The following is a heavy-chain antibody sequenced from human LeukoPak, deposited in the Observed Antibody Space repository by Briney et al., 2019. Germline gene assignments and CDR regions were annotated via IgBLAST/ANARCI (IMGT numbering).Heavy chain of an antibody. Sequence: GGSLRLSCAASGFTFSDYYMSWIRQAPGKGLEWVSYISSSGSTIYYADSVKGRFTISRDNSKNTMYIQMNSLRAEDTAVYYCAKDRIAVAAATPDYWGQGALVTVSS. J-gene: IGHJ4*02. CDR1: GFTFSDYY. CDR2: ISSSGSTI. V-gene: IGHV3-11*01. D-gene: IGHD6-19*01. CDR3: AKDRIAVAAATPDY.